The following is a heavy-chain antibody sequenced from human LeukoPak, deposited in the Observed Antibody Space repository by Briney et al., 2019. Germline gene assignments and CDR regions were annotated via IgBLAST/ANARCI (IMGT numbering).Heavy chain of an antibody. CDR3: ARIAAAGILYDAFDI. D-gene: IGHD6-13*01. Sequence: SETLSLTCTVSGGSISSSGSYWGWIRRPPGRGLEWIVTIYYSGSTYYNPSLKSRVTISVDTSKNQFSLNLSSVTAADTAVYYCARIAAAGILYDAFDIWGQGTMVTVSS. CDR2: IYYSGST. CDR1: GGSISSSGSY. J-gene: IGHJ3*02. V-gene: IGHV4-39*07.